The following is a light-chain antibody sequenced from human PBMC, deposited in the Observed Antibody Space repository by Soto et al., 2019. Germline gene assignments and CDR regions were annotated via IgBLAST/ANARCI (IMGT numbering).Light chain of an antibody. Sequence: QSALTQPASVSGSPGQSITISCTGTSSDVGSYNLVSWYQQHPGKAPKLMIYEGSKRPSGISNRFSGSKSGNTASLTISGLQADDEADNYCCSYGGSSTYVFGTGTKVTVL. CDR2: EGS. V-gene: IGLV2-23*01. J-gene: IGLJ1*01. CDR3: CSYGGSSTYV. CDR1: SSDVGSYNL.